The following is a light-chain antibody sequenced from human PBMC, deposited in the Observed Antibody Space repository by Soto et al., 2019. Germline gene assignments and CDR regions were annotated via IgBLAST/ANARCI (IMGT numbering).Light chain of an antibody. J-gene: IGLJ1*01. CDR1: SSDMGAYDY. Sequence: LSLPACLSGTTGQSSTISCTGTSSDMGAYDYVSWFQQHPGKAPKLMISEVNNRPSGVSNRCSGSKSGNTAYLTISGLQVEDEAEYFCLSFTTTITPVFGTGTKVTVL. CDR2: EVN. CDR3: LSFTTTITPV. V-gene: IGLV2-14*01.